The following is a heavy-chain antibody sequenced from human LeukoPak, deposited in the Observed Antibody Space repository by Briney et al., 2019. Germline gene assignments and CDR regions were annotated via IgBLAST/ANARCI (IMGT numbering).Heavy chain of an antibody. J-gene: IGHJ4*02. D-gene: IGHD5-18*01. CDR3: ARKYSYGGAGNFDY. Sequence: GGSLRLACAASGFTFDDYDMSWVRQAPGKGLEWVSGINWNGGNTGYADSVKGRFTISRDNAKNSLYLQMNSLRAEDTALYYCARKYSYGGAGNFDYWGQGTLVTVSS. V-gene: IGHV3-20*04. CDR2: INWNGGNT. CDR1: GFTFDDYD.